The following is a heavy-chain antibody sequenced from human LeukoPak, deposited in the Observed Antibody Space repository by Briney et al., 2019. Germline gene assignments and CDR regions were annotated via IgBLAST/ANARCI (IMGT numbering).Heavy chain of an antibody. CDR2: ISGSGGST. CDR3: AKDHDILTGYYNFDY. D-gene: IGHD3-9*01. J-gene: IGHJ4*02. Sequence: PGGSLRLSSAASGFTFSSYAMSWVRQAPGKGLEWVSAISGSGGSTYYADSVKGRFTISRDNSKNTLYLQMNSLRAEDTAVYYCAKDHDILTGYYNFDYWGQGTLVTVSS. V-gene: IGHV3-23*01. CDR1: GFTFSSYA.